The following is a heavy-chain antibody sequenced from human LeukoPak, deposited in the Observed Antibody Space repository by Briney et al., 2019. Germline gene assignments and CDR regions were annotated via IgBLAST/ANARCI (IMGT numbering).Heavy chain of an antibody. D-gene: IGHD6-6*01. CDR2: ISWNSGSI. V-gene: IGHV3-9*01. Sequence: GGSLRLSCAASGFTFDDYAMHWVRQAPGKGLEWVSGISWNSGSIGYADSVKGRFTISRDNAKNSLYLQMNSLRAEDTALYYCAKEEQLVTWGQGTLVTVSS. CDR3: AKEEQLVT. CDR1: GFTFDDYA. J-gene: IGHJ5*02.